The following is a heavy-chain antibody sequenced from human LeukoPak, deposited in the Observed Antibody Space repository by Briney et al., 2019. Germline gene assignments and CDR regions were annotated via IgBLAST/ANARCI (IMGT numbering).Heavy chain of an antibody. D-gene: IGHD5-12*01. CDR2: INPNSGGT. CDR1: GYTFTGYY. CDR3: ARDVLFHRTGNSAYADAFDI. J-gene: IGHJ3*02. Sequence: GASVKVSCKASGYTFTGYYMHWVRQAPGQGLEWMGWINPNSGGTNYAQKFQGRVTMTRDTSISTAYMELSRLRSDDTAVYYCARDVLFHRTGNSAYADAFDIWGQGTMVTVSS. V-gene: IGHV1-2*02.